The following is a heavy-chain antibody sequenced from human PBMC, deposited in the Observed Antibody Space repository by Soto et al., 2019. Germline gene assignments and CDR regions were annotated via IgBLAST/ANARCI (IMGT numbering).Heavy chain of an antibody. CDR1: GGSVSGGSYY. J-gene: IGHJ5*02. CDR2: IYYSGST. Sequence: SETLSLTCTVSGGSVSGGSYYWSWIRQPPGKGLEWIGYIYYSGSTNYNPSLKSRVTISVDTSKNQFSLKLSSVTAADTAVYYCAGALLGNWFDPWGQGTLVTVSS. CDR3: AGALLGNWFDP. V-gene: IGHV4-61*01. D-gene: IGHD3-10*01.